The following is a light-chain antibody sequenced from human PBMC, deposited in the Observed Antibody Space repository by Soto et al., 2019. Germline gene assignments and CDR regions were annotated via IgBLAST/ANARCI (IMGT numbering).Light chain of an antibody. J-gene: IGKJ5*01. CDR3: QQSYSTPPIT. CDR1: QSISNW. Sequence: DIQMTQSPSTLPASVGDRVTITCRASQSISNWLAWYQQKPGKAPKLLIYAASSLQSGVPSRFSGSGSGTDFTLTISSLQPEDFATYYCQQSYSTPPITFGQGTRLGIK. CDR2: AAS. V-gene: IGKV1-39*01.